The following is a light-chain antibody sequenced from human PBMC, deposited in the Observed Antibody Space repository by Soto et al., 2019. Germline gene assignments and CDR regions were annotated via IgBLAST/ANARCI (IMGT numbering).Light chain of an antibody. Sequence: EIVMTQSPATLSVSRGERATLSCRASQSVTSNLAWYQQKPGRAPRLLIYGASTRATGIPARFSGSGSGTEFTLTISNLQSEDFALYYCQHYFNWPYTFGQGTKVDIK. CDR3: QHYFNWPYT. CDR2: GAS. CDR1: QSVTSN. J-gene: IGKJ2*01. V-gene: IGKV3-15*01.